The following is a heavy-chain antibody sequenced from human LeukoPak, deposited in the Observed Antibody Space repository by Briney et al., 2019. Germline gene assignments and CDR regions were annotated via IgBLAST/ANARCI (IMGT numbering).Heavy chain of an antibody. V-gene: IGHV4-34*01. J-gene: IGHJ3*02. Sequence: SETLSLTCAVYGGSFSGYYWSWIRQPPGKGLEWIGEINHSGSTNYNPSLKSRVTISVDTSKNQFSLKLSSVTAADTAVYYCARLPPDYDSSGYPWAFDIWGQGTMVTVSS. CDR3: ARLPPDYDSSGYPWAFDI. D-gene: IGHD3-22*01. CDR2: INHSGST. CDR1: GGSFSGYY.